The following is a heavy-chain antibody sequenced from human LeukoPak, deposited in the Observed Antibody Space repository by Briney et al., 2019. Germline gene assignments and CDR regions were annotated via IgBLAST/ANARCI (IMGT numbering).Heavy chain of an antibody. J-gene: IGHJ4*02. D-gene: IGHD3-9*01. CDR3: ASNYDILTGYFDY. CDR1: GGSISSGSYY. CDR2: IYYSGST. V-gene: IGHV4-61*01. Sequence: SQTLSLTCTVSGGSISSGSYYWSWIRQPPGKGLEWIGYIYYSGSTNYNPSLKSRVTISVDTSKNQFSLKLSSVTAADTAVYYCASNYDILTGYFDYWGQGTLVTVSS.